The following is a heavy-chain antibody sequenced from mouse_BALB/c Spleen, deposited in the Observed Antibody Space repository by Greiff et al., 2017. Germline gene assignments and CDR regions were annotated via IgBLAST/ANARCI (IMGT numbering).Heavy chain of an antibody. CDR1: GYSITSDYA. CDR2: ISYSGST. V-gene: IGHV3-2*02. Sequence: EVKLVESGPGLVKPSQSLSLTCTVTGYSITSDYAWNWIRQFPGNKLEWMGYISYSGSTSYNPSLKSRISITRDTSKNQFFLQLNSVTTEDTATYSCARGYGSYYFDYWGQGTTLTVSS. D-gene: IGHD1-1*02. CDR3: ARGYGSYYFDY. J-gene: IGHJ2*01.